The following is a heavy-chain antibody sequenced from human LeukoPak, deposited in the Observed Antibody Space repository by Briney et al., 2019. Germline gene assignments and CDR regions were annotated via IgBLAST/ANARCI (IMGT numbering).Heavy chain of an antibody. V-gene: IGHV3-23*01. D-gene: IGHD6-13*01. CDR2: ITAIDGRT. J-gene: IGHJ4*02. Sequence: GGSLRLSCVASGFTFSSTTMGWVRQAPGRGLEWVSSITAIDGRTYYADSVRGRFTISRDNSKNTVYLQLNSLRAGDAAIYYCTKDRRGPAAGTWYFDSWGQGTLVTVSS. CDR1: GFTFSSTT. CDR3: TKDRRGPAAGTWYFDS.